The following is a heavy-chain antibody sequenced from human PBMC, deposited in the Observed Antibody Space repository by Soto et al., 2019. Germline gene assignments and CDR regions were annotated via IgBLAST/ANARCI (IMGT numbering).Heavy chain of an antibody. CDR1: GFTFSNYA. CDR2: IIASGDST. J-gene: IGHJ5*02. Sequence: GGSLRLSCAASGFTFSNYAMSWVRQAPGKGLEWVSSIIASGDSTRYADSVEGRFTISRDNSKNTLYLQMNSLRAEDTALYYCAKGRMTPGDPWGQGTLVTVSS. D-gene: IGHD2-15*01. V-gene: IGHV3-23*01. CDR3: AKGRMTPGDP.